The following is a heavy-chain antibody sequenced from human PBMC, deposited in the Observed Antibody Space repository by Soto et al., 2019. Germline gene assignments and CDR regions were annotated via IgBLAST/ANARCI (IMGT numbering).Heavy chain of an antibody. V-gene: IGHV4-30-4*01. CDR2: IYYIGTT. D-gene: IGHD3-10*01. CDR1: GDSMGSGDYY. CDR3: SRGSTYYGFLT. Sequence: QVQLQESGPGLVKPSQTLSLTCTVSGDSMGSGDYYWTWIRQPPGKGLEWIGYIYYIGTTFYNPSLESRVNISMDTSKNHFSLRLTSVTAADTAVYYCSRGSTYYGFLTWGQGTVVTVSS. J-gene: IGHJ5*02.